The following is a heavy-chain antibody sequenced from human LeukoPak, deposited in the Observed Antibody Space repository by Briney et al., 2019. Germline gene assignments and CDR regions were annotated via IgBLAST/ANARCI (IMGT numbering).Heavy chain of an antibody. V-gene: IGHV1-69*13. CDR3: ARQEGCSSTSCYGDFDY. CDR1: GGTFSSYA. CDR2: IIPIFGTA. Sequence: GASVKVSCKASGGTFSSYAISWVRQAPGQGLEWMGGIIPIFGTANYAQKLQGRVTITADESTSTAYMELSSLRSEDTAVYYCARQEGCSSTSCYGDFDYWGQGTLVTVSS. J-gene: IGHJ4*02. D-gene: IGHD2-2*01.